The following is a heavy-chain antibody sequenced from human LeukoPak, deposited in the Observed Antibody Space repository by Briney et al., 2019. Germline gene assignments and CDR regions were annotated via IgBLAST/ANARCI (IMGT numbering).Heavy chain of an antibody. D-gene: IGHD6-19*01. J-gene: IGHJ4*02. Sequence: GGSLRLSCTASGLTVSNNYMSWVRQAQEKGLEWVSVVYSDNTPFYADSVKGRFTISRDNSKNTVYLQMNSLRAEDTAVYYCGRGRSGQDYWGQGTLVTVSS. V-gene: IGHV3-53*01. CDR1: GLTVSNNY. CDR2: VYSDNTP. CDR3: GRGRSGQDY.